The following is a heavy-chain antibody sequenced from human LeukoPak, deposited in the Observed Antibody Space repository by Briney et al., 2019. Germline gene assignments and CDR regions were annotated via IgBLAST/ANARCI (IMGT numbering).Heavy chain of an antibody. CDR1: GYAFTTYD. V-gene: IGHV1-8*01. J-gene: IGHJ6*02. CDR2: MSTSSGNR. CDR3: ARGYYYYGLDV. Sequence: DSLKLSCTVSGYAFTTYDITWVRQAPGPGLEWMGWMSTSSGNRGYAQTFQGRVTMTRDTSVSTAYMELSSLRSDDTAVYYCARGYYYYGLDVWGQGTTVTVSS.